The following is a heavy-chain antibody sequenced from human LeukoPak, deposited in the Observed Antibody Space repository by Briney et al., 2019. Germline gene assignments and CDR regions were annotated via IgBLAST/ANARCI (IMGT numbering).Heavy chain of an antibody. Sequence: SQTLSLTFAISGDSVSIKSAAWNWIRQSPSRGLEWLGRTYYRSKWSSGYAESVKSRITINPDTSKNQFSLQLKSVTPEDTAMYYCARGPYGDYVDAFDIWGQGTMVTVSS. CDR1: GDSVSIKSAA. V-gene: IGHV6-1*01. CDR2: TYYRSKWSS. CDR3: ARGPYGDYVDAFDI. D-gene: IGHD4-17*01. J-gene: IGHJ3*02.